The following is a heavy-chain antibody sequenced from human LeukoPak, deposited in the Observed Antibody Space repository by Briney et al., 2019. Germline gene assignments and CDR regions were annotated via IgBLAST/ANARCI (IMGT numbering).Heavy chain of an antibody. Sequence: SETLSLTCTVSGGSISPYYWSWIRQPPGKGLEWIGHIYHSGSTNYNPSLKSRLTISVDTSKNQLSLKLSSVTAADTAVYYCARHLAPSSGYLTLDYWGQGTLVTVSS. J-gene: IGHJ4*02. CDR3: ARHLAPSSGYLTLDY. D-gene: IGHD3-22*01. CDR2: IYHSGST. V-gene: IGHV4-59*08. CDR1: GGSISPYY.